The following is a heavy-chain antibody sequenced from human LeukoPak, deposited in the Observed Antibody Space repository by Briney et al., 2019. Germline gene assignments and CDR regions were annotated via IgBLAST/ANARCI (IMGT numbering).Heavy chain of an antibody. J-gene: IGHJ4*02. CDR3: ARDQGAAGLY. V-gene: IGHV3-23*01. CDR1: GFTFRSYA. CDR2: ISGSDGST. Sequence: GGSLRLSCAASGFTFRSYAMSWVRQAPGRGLEWVSTISGSDGSTYCADSARGRFTITRDISKNMLYLQMNSLRAEDTAVYYCARDQGAAGLYWGQGALVTVSS. D-gene: IGHD6-13*01.